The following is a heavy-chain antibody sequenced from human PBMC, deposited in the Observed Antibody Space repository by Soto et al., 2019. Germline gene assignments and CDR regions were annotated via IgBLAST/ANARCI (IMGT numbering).Heavy chain of an antibody. J-gene: IGHJ6*02. CDR3: ASSSLYGMDV. V-gene: IGHV4-34*01. CDR1: GGSFSGYY. Sequence: LSLTCAVYGGSFSGYYWTWIRQPPGKGLEWIGEINHSGSTNYNPSLKSRVTISVDTSKNQFSLKVGSVTAADTAVYYCASSSLYGMDVRGPGTKVTVS. CDR2: INHSGST.